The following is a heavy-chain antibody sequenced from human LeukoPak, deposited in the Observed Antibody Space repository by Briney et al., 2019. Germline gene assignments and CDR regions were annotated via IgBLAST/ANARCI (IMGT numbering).Heavy chain of an antibody. CDR1: GYTFTSYD. CDR3: ARMGPRSPITIFGVVIQGGFDY. J-gene: IGHJ4*02. Sequence: GASVKVSCKASGYTFTSYDINWVRQATGQGPEWMGWMNPNSGNTGYAQKFQGRVTMTRNTSISTACMELSSLRSEDTAVYYCARMGPRSPITIFGVVIQGGFDYWGQGTLVTVSS. V-gene: IGHV1-8*01. D-gene: IGHD3-3*01. CDR2: MNPNSGNT.